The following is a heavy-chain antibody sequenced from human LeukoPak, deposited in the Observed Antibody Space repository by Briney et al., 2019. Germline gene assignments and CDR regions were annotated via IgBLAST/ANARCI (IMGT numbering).Heavy chain of an antibody. V-gene: IGHV3-53*01. CDR1: GFTVSTNY. CDR2: IYSGGNT. D-gene: IGHD1-1*01. CDR3: ARESRGHTTGYNDAFDI. Sequence: QTGGSLRLSCAASGFTVSTNYMSWVRQAPGKGLEWASVIYSGGNTYYADSVKGRFTISRGSSKNTLYLQMNSLRAEDTAVYYCARESRGHTTGYNDAFDIWGQGTMVTVSS. J-gene: IGHJ3*02.